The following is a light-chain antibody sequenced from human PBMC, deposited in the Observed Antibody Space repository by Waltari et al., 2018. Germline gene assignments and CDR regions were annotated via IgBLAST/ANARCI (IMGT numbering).Light chain of an antibody. Sequence: DIQMTQSPSTLSASVGDRVIITCRASQSINSWLAWYQQKAGAAPKLLIYKASTLESGVASRFSGGGSGTEFTLTISSLQPDDFATYFCQQYNSIPWTFGQGTKVEIK. CDR2: KAS. J-gene: IGKJ1*01. V-gene: IGKV1-5*03. CDR3: QQYNSIPWT. CDR1: QSINSW.